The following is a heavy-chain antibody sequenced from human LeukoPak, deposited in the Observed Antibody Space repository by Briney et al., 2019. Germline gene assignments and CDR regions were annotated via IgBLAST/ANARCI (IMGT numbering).Heavy chain of an antibody. CDR2: ISYDGSNK. V-gene: IGHV3-30-3*01. CDR1: GFTFSSYA. CDR3: VRDLIPEEGDY. Sequence: GGSLRLSCAASGFTFSSYAMRWVRQAPGKGLEWVAVISYDGSNKYYADSVKGRFTISRDNSKNTLYLQMNSLRAEDTAVYYCVRDLIPEEGDYWGHGTLVTVSS. J-gene: IGHJ4*01. D-gene: IGHD2-21*01.